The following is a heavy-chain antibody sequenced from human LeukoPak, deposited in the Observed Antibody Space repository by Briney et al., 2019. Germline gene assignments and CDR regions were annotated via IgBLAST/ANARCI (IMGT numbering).Heavy chain of an antibody. Sequence: SETLSLTCTVSGGSISSYYWSWIRQPPGKGLEWTGYIYYSGSTNYNPSLKSRVTISVDTSKNQFSLKLSSVTAADTAVYYCARLSSWFDPWGQGTLVTVSS. CDR1: GGSISSYY. CDR2: IYYSGST. CDR3: ARLSSWFDP. D-gene: IGHD3-16*02. J-gene: IGHJ5*02. V-gene: IGHV4-59*08.